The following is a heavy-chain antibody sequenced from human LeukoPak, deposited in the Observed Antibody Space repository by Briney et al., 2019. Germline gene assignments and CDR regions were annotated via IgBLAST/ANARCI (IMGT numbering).Heavy chain of an antibody. CDR2: ISAYNGNT. D-gene: IGHD4/OR15-4a*01. V-gene: IGHV1-18*01. J-gene: IGHJ4*02. CDR1: GYTFTSYG. Sequence: ASVKVSCTASGYTFTSYGISWVRQAPGQGLEWMGWISAYNGNTNYAQKLQGRVTMTTDTSTSTAYMELRSLRSDDTAVYYCARSPSMVGSVLSDYWGQGTLVTVSS. CDR3: ARSPSMVGSVLSDY.